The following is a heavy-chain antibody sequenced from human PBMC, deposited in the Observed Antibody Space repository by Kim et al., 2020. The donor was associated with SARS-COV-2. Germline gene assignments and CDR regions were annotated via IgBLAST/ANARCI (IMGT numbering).Heavy chain of an antibody. CDR1: GGSISSSSYY. CDR3: ARRLGGWRNHGMDV. J-gene: IGHJ6*02. CDR2: IYYSGST. Sequence: SETLSLTCTVSGGSISSSSYYWGWIRQPPGKGLEWIGSIYYSGSTYYNPSLKSRVTISVDTSKNQFTLKLSSVTAADTAVYYCARRLGGWRNHGMDVWGRGTTVTFSS. V-gene: IGHV4-39*01. D-gene: IGHD6-19*01.